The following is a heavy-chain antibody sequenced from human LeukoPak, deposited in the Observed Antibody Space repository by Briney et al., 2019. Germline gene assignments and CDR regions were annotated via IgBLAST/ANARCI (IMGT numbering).Heavy chain of an antibody. V-gene: IGHV3-9*01. CDR3: ARAGYCSSTSCQTPYYYYYMDV. J-gene: IGHJ6*03. Sequence: PGGSLRLSCAASGFTFDDYAMHWVRQAPGKGLEWVSGISWNSGSIGYADSVKGRFTISRDNAKNSLYLQMNSLRAEDTALYYCARAGYCSSTSCQTPYYYYYMDVWGKGTTVTVSS. D-gene: IGHD2-2*01. CDR2: ISWNSGSI. CDR1: GFTFDDYA.